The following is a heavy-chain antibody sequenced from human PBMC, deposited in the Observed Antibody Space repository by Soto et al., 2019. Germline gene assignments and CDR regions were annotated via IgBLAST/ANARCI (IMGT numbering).Heavy chain of an antibody. V-gene: IGHV3-23*01. Sequence: EVQLLEAGGGLVQPGGSLRLSCAASGFTLRSSVMSWVRQAPGKGLEWVSAISSGGGNTFYADSVKGRFTISRDNSNNTLYLHMNSLRAEDTAVYYCVKDRVLPSGTQWGQGALVTVSS. D-gene: IGHD2-2*01. CDR3: VKDRVLPSGTQ. J-gene: IGHJ4*02. CDR1: GFTLRSSV. CDR2: ISSGGGNT.